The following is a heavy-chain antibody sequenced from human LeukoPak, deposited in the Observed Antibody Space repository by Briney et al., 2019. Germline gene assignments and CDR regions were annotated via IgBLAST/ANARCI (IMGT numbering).Heavy chain of an antibody. CDR1: GFTFSSYG. J-gene: IGHJ4*02. D-gene: IGHD6-13*01. V-gene: IGHV3-21*01. Sequence: GGSLRLSCAASGFTFSSYGMTWVRQAPGKGLEWVSSISGTSNYIYYADSLKGRFTISRDNAKNSLYLQMNSLRAEDTAVYYCARGTYSSSWFVDYWGQGTLVTVSS. CDR2: ISGTSNYI. CDR3: ARGTYSSSWFVDY.